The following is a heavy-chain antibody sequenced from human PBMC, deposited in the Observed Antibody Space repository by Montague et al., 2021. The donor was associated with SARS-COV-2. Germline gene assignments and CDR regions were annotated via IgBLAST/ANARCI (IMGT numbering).Heavy chain of an antibody. V-gene: IGHV3-30-3*01. CDR2: ISYDGSNK. J-gene: IGHJ2*01. D-gene: IGHD1-26*01. Sequence: SLRLSCAASGFTFSSYAMHWVRQAPGKGLEWVAVISYDGSNKYYXDSVKGRFTISRDNSKNTLYLQMNSLRAEDTAVYYCARPNSGSYLRYFDLWGRGTLVTVSS. CDR3: ARPNSGSYLRYFDL. CDR1: GFTFSSYA.